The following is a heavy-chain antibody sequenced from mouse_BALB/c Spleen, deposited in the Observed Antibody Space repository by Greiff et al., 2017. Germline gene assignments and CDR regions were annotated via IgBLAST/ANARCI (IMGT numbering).Heavy chain of an antibody. CDR1: GYSITSGYY. V-gene: IGHV3-6*02. D-gene: IGHD4-1*01. Sequence: EVQLVESGPGLVKPSQSLSLTCSVTGYSITSGYYWNWIRQFPGNKLEWMGYISYDGSNNYNPSLKNRISITRDTSKNQFFLKLNSVTTEDTATYYCARLGLYYAMDYWGQGTSVTVSS. CDR2: ISYDGSN. J-gene: IGHJ4*01. CDR3: ARLGLYYAMDY.